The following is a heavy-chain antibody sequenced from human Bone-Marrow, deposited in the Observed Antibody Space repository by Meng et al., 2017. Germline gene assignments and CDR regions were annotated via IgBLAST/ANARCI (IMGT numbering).Heavy chain of an antibody. CDR2: ISDGGGGT. CDR1: GFTFSKYA. Sequence: EVELLESGGGLVQPGRPLRLSCTASGFTFSKYAVIWVRQAPGKGLEWVSEISDGGGGTYYTDSVKGRFTISRDNSKNTMYLQMNGLKVEDTAVYYCAKAWAGALDSRGQGTLVTVSS. V-gene: IGHV3-23*01. CDR3: AKAWAGALDS. D-gene: IGHD3-10*01. J-gene: IGHJ4*02.